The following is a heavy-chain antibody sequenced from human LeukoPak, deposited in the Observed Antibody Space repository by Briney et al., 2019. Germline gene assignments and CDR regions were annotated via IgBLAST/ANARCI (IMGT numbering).Heavy chain of an antibody. CDR1: RYSFTDYW. CDR3: ARRFLADPSGFDY. J-gene: IGHJ4*02. CDR2: IYPGDSDT. V-gene: IGHV5-51*01. Sequence: GESLKISCKGSRYSFTDYWIGWVRQMPGKGLEWMGIIYPGDSDTRYSPSFQGQVTISADKSISTAYLQWSSLKASDTAMYYCARRFLADPSGFDYWGQGTLVTVSS.